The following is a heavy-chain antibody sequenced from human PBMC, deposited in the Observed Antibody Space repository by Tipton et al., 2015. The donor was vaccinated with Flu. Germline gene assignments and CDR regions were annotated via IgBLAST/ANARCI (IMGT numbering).Heavy chain of an antibody. CDR3: ARQIYSSGELDYDYYFMDV. V-gene: IGHV1-69*01. D-gene: IGHD6-25*01. J-gene: IGHJ6*03. Sequence: QSGPEVKKPGSSVRVSCKASGGTFDTYSITWVRQAPGQGLEWMGGVNPFFGPPQYAQKFQDRLTIDADDSTSTAYMELSGLRSDDTAVYYCARQIYSSGELDYDYYFMDVWGKGTTVTVSS. CDR2: VNPFFGPP. CDR1: GGTFDTYS.